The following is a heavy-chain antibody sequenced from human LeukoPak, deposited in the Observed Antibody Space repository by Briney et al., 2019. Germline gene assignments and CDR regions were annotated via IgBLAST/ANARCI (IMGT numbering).Heavy chain of an antibody. D-gene: IGHD6-19*01. J-gene: IGHJ4*02. CDR1: GAPISRFY. CDR3: VQTTGWPGFDY. V-gene: IGHV4-4*09. CDR2: IYNGVPT. Sequence: SETLSLTCTVSGAPISRFYWSWVRQPPGKGLEWIGNIYNGVPTFFNPSLKSRVTLSVDTSKTQFSLQLASVTAADTAVYYCVQTTGWPGFDYWGQGILVTVSS.